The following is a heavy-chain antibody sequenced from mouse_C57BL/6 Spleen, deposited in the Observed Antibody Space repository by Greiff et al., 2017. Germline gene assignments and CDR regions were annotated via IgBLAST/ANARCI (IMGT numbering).Heavy chain of an antibody. CDR3: ASSITTVVENDD. CDR1: GYSFHDYY. D-gene: IGHD1-1*01. Sequence: EVPLQESGPALVKPGASVKLSCKASGYSFHDYYMNWVKQSNGKSLEWIGVINPNYGTTSYNQKFKGKATVTVDQSSSTSYMQLNSLTSEDSAVYYCASSITTVVENDDWGQGTTLTVSS. J-gene: IGHJ2*01. CDR2: INPNYGTT. V-gene: IGHV1-39*01.